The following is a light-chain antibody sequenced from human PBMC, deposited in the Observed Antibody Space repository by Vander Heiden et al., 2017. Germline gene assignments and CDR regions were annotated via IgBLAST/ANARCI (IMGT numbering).Light chain of an antibody. CDR2: QDS. Sequence: SYELTQPPSVSVSPGQPASITCSGDKLGDKYACWYQQKPGQSPVLVIYQDSKRPSGIPERFSGSNSGNTATLTISGTQAMDEADYYCQEWDSSTVVFGGGTKLTVL. CDR1: KLGDKY. CDR3: QEWDSSTVV. J-gene: IGLJ2*01. V-gene: IGLV3-1*01.